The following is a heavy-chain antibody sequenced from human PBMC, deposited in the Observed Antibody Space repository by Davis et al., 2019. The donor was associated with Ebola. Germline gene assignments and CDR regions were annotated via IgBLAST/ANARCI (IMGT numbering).Heavy chain of an antibody. Sequence: MPSETLSLTCTVSGGSISSSSYYWGWIRQPPGKGLEWIGSIYYSGSTYYNPSLKSRVTISVDTSKNQFSLKLSSVTAADTAVYYCARGTMIVVVIASTDDAFDIWGQGTMVTVSS. CDR3: ARGTMIVVVIASTDDAFDI. D-gene: IGHD3-22*01. V-gene: IGHV4-39*01. CDR2: IYYSGST. CDR1: GGSISSSSYY. J-gene: IGHJ3*02.